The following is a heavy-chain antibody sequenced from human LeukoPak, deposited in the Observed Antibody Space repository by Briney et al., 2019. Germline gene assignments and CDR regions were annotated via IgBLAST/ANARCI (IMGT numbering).Heavy chain of an antibody. CDR3: ARGLRREQQLLRAFDY. CDR2: MNPNSGNT. J-gene: IGHJ4*02. CDR1: GYTFTNYD. D-gene: IGHD6-13*01. Sequence: ASVKVSCKASGYTFTNYDINWVRQASGQGLEWMGWMNPNSGNTGSAQKFQGRVTMTSNTSISAAYMELSSLRSEDTAVYYCARGLRREQQLLRAFDYWGQGTPVTVSS. V-gene: IGHV1-8*01.